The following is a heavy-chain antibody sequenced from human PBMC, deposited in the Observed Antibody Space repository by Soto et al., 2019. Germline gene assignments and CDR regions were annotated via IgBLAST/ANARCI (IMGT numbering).Heavy chain of an antibody. CDR3: ARDSSSVVFDP. V-gene: IGHV3-7*03. Sequence: GGSLRLSCAASGFTFSSDWMSWVRQAPGKGLEWVANIKQDGSEKYYVDSVKGRFTISRDNAKNSLYLQMNSLRAEDTAVYYCARDSSSVVFDPWGQGTLVTVSS. J-gene: IGHJ5*02. CDR1: GFTFSSDW. CDR2: IKQDGSEK.